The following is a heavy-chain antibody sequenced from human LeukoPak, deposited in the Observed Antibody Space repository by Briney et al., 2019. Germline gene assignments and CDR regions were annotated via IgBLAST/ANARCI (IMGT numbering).Heavy chain of an antibody. V-gene: IGHV3-11*06. CDR3: ARVMSSHAIYGSGSYYFDY. Sequence: GGSLRLSCAASGFTFSDYYMSWIRQAPGKGLEWVSYISSSSSYTNYADSVKGRFTISRDNAKNSLYLQMNSLRAKDTAVYYCARVMSSHAIYGSGSYYFDYWGQGTLVTVSS. D-gene: IGHD3-10*01. CDR1: GFTFSDYY. J-gene: IGHJ4*02. CDR2: ISSSSSYT.